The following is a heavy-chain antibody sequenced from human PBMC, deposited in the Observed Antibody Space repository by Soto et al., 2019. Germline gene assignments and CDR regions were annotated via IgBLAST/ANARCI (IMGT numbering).Heavy chain of an antibody. CDR1: GGTFSSYA. CDR2: IIPIFGTA. Sequence: SVKVSCKASGGTFSSYAISWVRQAPGQGLEWMGGIIPIFGTANYAQKFQGRVTITADESTSTAYMELSSLRSEDTAVYYCARERIVATLDYYYYGMDVWGQGTTVTVSS. J-gene: IGHJ6*02. D-gene: IGHD5-12*01. V-gene: IGHV1-69*13. CDR3: ARERIVATLDYYYYGMDV.